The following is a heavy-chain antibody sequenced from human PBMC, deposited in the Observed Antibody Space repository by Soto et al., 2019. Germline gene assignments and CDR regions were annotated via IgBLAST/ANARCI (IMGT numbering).Heavy chain of an antibody. Sequence: PSETLSLTCNVSGASIYTYYWNWIRQSPGKGLEWIGYIYDGGSTNYNPSLKSRVTISLDTSKNQFSLKLNSVSAADTAVYYCARTYCSGGSCYPGGNWFDPWGQGTLVTVSS. J-gene: IGHJ5*02. CDR1: GASIYTYY. V-gene: IGHV4-59*01. D-gene: IGHD2-15*01. CDR2: IYDGGST. CDR3: ARTYCSGGSCYPGGNWFDP.